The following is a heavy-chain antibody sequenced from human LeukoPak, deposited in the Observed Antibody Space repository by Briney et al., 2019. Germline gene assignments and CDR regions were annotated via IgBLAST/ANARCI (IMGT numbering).Heavy chain of an antibody. D-gene: IGHD3-22*01. Sequence: GGSLRLSCAASGFTFSSYWMHWVRQAPGKGLVWVSRIKSDGSTNYADSVKGRFTTSRDNAKNTLYLQMNSLRAEDTAVYYCARAPSDSSGYYPEYFQHWGQGTLVTVSS. CDR2: IKSDGST. V-gene: IGHV3-74*01. CDR3: ARAPSDSSGYYPEYFQH. J-gene: IGHJ1*01. CDR1: GFTFSSYW.